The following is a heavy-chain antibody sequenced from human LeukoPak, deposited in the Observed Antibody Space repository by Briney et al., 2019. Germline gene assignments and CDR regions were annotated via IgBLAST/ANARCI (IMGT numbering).Heavy chain of an antibody. Sequence: GGSLRLSCAASGFTYSDYGMHWVRQAPGRGLEWVAFILNDGTWEYYPDSVKGRLTISRDNSRDTLYLQMNSVRLEDTAIYYCVKGGSISHNWFDSWGQGTLVTVSS. CDR1: GFTYSDYG. J-gene: IGHJ5*01. CDR3: VKGGSISHNWFDS. CDR2: ILNDGTWE. D-gene: IGHD3-16*01. V-gene: IGHV3-30*02.